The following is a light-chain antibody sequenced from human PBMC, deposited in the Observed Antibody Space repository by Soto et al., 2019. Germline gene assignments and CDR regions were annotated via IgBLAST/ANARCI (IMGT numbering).Light chain of an antibody. CDR1: NIGSKS. Sequence: SYELTQPPSVSVAPGQTATITCGEENIGSKSVHWYQQKPGQAPVLVVYDDSDRPSGIPERFSGSNSGNTATLTISRVEAGDEADYYCQVWDGTTDLRYVFGAGTKLTVL. CDR2: DDS. J-gene: IGLJ1*01. CDR3: QVWDGTTDLRYV. V-gene: IGLV3-21*02.